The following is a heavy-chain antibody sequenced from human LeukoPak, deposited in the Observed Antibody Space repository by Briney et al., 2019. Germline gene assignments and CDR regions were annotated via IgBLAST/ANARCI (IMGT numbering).Heavy chain of an antibody. D-gene: IGHD5-18*01. CDR1: GGTFSSYA. CDR2: IIPLLGIA. Sequence: ASVKVSCKASGGTFSSYAISWVRQSPGQGLEWMGRIIPLLGIANYAQKLQGRVIMTTDTSTRTAYMELRSLRSDDTAVYYCARDSSLRYSYGLGGYYFDYWGQGTLVTVSS. CDR3: ARDSSLRYSYGLGGYYFDY. V-gene: IGHV1-69*04. J-gene: IGHJ4*02.